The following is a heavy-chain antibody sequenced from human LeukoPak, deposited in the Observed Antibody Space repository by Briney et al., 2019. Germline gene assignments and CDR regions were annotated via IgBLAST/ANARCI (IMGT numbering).Heavy chain of an antibody. D-gene: IGHD1-26*01. Sequence: GESLKISCKGSGYSFTTYWIGWVRQMPGKGLECMGIIYPGDSDTRYSPSFQGKVTISADKSISTAYLQWSSLKASDTAMYYCARSYSGSYRAYYFDYWGQGTLVTVSS. V-gene: IGHV5-51*01. J-gene: IGHJ4*02. CDR1: GYSFTTYW. CDR2: IYPGDSDT. CDR3: ARSYSGSYRAYYFDY.